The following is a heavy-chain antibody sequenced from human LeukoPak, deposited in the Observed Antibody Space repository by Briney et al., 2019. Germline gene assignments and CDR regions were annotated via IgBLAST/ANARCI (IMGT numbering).Heavy chain of an antibody. CDR3: ARDGDYGYLSDY. CDR2: ISYDGSNK. CDR1: GFTFSSYA. V-gene: IGHV3-30-3*01. D-gene: IGHD4-17*01. Sequence: GGSLRLSCAASGFTFSSYAMHWVRQAPGKGLEWVAVISYDGSNKYYADSVKGRFTISRDNSKNTLYLQMNSLRAEDTAVYYCARDGDYGYLSDYWGQGTLVTVSS. J-gene: IGHJ4*02.